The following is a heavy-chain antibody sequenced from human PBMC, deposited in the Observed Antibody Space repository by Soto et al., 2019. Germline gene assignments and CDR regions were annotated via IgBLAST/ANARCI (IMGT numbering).Heavy chain of an antibody. CDR2: MNPNSGNT. J-gene: IGHJ6*02. D-gene: IGHD3-10*01. CDR3: ARETIIMVRGVIGGYYYYYGMDV. V-gene: IGHV1-8*01. CDR1: GYTFTSYD. Sequence: QVQLVQSGAEVKKPGASVKVSCKASGYTFTSYDINWVRQATGQGLEWMGWMNPNSGNTGYAQKFQGRVTMTRNTSISTAYMELSSLRSEDTAVYYCARETIIMVRGVIGGYYYYYGMDVWGQGTTVTVSS.